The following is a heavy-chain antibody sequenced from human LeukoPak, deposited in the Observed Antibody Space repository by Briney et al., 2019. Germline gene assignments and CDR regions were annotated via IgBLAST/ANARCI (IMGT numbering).Heavy chain of an antibody. CDR2: ISAYNGNT. D-gene: IGHD5-12*01. V-gene: IGHV1-18*01. J-gene: IGHJ4*02. Sequence: ASVKVSCKASGYTFTNYDINWVRQAPGQGLEWMGWISAYNGNTNYAQKLQGRVTMTTDTSTSTAYMELRSLRSDDTAVYYCAREYSGCDWALDYWGQGTLVTVSS. CDR1: GYTFTNYD. CDR3: AREYSGCDWALDY.